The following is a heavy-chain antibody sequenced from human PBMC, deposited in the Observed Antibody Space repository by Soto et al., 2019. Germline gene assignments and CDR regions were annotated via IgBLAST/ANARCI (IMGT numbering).Heavy chain of an antibody. CDR1: GFTFSSYG. J-gene: IGHJ6*02. Sequence: GGSLRLSCAASGFTFSSYGMHWVRQAPGKGLEWVAVISYDGSNKYYADSVKGRFTISRDNSKNTLYLQMNSLRAEDTAVYYCAKTGNFDWLLYGMDVWGQGTPVPVSS. CDR2: ISYDGSNK. V-gene: IGHV3-30*18. D-gene: IGHD3-9*01. CDR3: AKTGNFDWLLYGMDV.